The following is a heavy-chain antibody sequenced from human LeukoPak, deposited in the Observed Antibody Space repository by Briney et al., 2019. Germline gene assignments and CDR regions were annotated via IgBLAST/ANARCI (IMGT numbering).Heavy chain of an antibody. J-gene: IGHJ4*02. V-gene: IGHV3-23*01. D-gene: IGHD3-10*01. CDR1: GFTFSSFA. CDR3: AKGHYYGSGSLDY. Sequence: GGSLRLSCAASGFTFSSFAMSWVRRAPGKGLEWVSAINDGGDSTYYADSVKGRFTISRDNSKNTLYVQMNSLRAEDTAVYYCAKGHYYGSGSLDYWGQGTLVTVSS. CDR2: INDGGDST.